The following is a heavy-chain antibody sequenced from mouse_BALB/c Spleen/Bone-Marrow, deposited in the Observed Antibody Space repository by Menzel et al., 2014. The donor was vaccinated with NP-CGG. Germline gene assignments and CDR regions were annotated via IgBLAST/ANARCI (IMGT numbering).Heavy chain of an antibody. J-gene: IGHJ2*01. CDR1: GFTFTDYY. CDR2: IRNKANGYTT. Sequence: EVKVEESGGGLVQPGGSLRLSCATSGFTFTDYYMNWVRQPPGKALEWLGFIRNKANGYTTEYSASVKSRFTISRDNSQYILYLQMNTLRVDDSATYYCARDKGRVFFDYWGQGTTLTVSS. CDR3: ARDKGRVFFDY. V-gene: IGHV7-3*02.